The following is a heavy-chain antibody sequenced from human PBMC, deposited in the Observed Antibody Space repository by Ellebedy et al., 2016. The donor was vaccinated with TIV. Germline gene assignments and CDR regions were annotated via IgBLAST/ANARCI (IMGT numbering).Heavy chain of an antibody. CDR3: VRGWYSSGHCDVFAM. Sequence: GGSLRLXCVGFGFTFSDSVMHWVRQDPGKGLDWVAGISVDGRAVHYPDSVKGRFTISRDNAQNAVYLQMNSLRLEDTAVYYCVRGWYSSGHCDVFAMWGQGTIVTVSS. CDR2: ISVDGRAV. CDR1: GFTFSDSV. D-gene: IGHD6-19*01. V-gene: IGHV3-30*03. J-gene: IGHJ3*02.